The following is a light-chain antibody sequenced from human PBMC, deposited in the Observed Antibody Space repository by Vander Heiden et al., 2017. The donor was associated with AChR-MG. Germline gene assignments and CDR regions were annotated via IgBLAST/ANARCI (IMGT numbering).Light chain of an antibody. V-gene: IGLV1-44*01. CDR1: SPNIGSNT. CDR3: AAWGDSLKGV. J-gene: IGLJ3*02. Sequence: QSVLTQPPSASGTPGPRVTISCSGSSPNIGSNTVNWYQQLPGTAPKLLIYSNNQRPSGVPDRFSGSKSGTSASLAISGLQSEDEADYYCAAWGDSLKGVFGGGTKLTVL. CDR2: SNN.